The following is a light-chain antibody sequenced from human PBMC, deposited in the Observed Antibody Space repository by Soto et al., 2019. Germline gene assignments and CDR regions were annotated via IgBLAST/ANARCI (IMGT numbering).Light chain of an antibody. V-gene: IGLV2-14*01. CDR1: GSDVGGDRY. Sequence: QSVLTQPASVSGSPGQSIAISCTGTGSDVGGDRYVSWYQQHPGKAPKLIIYDGSNRPSGVADRFSGSKSGNTASLTIAGLPSEDEADYYCDSYTSSSSYVFGSGTKLTVL. J-gene: IGLJ1*01. CDR2: DGS. CDR3: DSYTSSSSYV.